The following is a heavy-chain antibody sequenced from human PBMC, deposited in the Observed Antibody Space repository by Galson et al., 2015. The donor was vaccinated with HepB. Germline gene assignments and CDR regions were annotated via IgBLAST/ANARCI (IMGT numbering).Heavy chain of an antibody. J-gene: IGHJ4*02. CDR2: IYPGDSDT. Sequence: QSGAEVKKPGESLKISCQASGYSFTTYWIGWVRQMPGKGLEWLGLIYPGDSDTAYSPSFQGQVTVSANKSITTAYLQWGSLKASDSAIYYCVRLKATDGALDYWGLGTLVTVSS. CDR3: VRLKATDGALDY. D-gene: IGHD5-12*01. CDR1: GYSFTTYW. V-gene: IGHV5-51*01.